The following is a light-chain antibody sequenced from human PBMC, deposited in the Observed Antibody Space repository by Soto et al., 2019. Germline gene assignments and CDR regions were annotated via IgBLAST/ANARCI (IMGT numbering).Light chain of an antibody. CDR3: QRYNNWTLT. J-gene: IGKJ4*01. V-gene: IGKV3-15*01. CDR2: DTS. Sequence: IVMTQSPATLAVSPGERATFSCRDSQNIYSNIDWYQQRHGQAPRLXIYDTSTRETGVQARFSGSRSGTEFTLTINSLKSEDVEVYYCQRYNNWTLTFGGGTKVDIK. CDR1: QNIYSN.